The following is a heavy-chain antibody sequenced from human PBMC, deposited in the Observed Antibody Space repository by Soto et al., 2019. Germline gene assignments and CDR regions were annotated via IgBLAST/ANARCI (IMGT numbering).Heavy chain of an antibody. Sequence: PSETLSLTCTVSGGSISSYYWSWIRQPPGKGLEWIGYIYYSGSTNYNPSLKSRVTISVDTSKNQFSLKLSSVTAADTAVYYCARWSDWDYFDYWGQGTQVTVSS. V-gene: IGHV4-59*01. CDR3: ARWSDWDYFDY. CDR1: GGSISSYY. CDR2: IYYSGST. J-gene: IGHJ4*02. D-gene: IGHD3-9*01.